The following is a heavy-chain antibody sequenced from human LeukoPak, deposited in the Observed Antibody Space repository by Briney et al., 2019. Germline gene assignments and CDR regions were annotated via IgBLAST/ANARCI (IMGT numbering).Heavy chain of an antibody. D-gene: IGHD2-2*01. CDR3: ARESSYCSSTSCYDSYFDY. V-gene: IGHV3-23*01. J-gene: IGHJ4*02. CDR1: GFTFSSYA. Sequence: GGSLRLSCAASGFTFSSYAMSWVRQAPGKGLEWVSAISGSGGSTYYADSVKGRFTISRDNSKNTLYLQMNSLRAEDTAVYYCARESSYCSSTSCYDSYFDYWGQGTLVTVSS. CDR2: ISGSGGST.